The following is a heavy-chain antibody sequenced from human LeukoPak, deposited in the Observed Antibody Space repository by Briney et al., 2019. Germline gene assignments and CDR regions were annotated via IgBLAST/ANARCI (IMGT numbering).Heavy chain of an antibody. Sequence: GGSLRLSCAGSGFTVTSNYMSWVRQAPGKGLEWVSVIYTGGSTYYADSVKGRFTISRDNSKNTVYLQMNSLRAEDTAVYYCAKSPGYSRSFDYWGQGTLVSVSS. J-gene: IGHJ4*02. CDR3: AKSPGYSRSFDY. CDR1: GFTVTSNY. D-gene: IGHD6-13*01. V-gene: IGHV3-66*01. CDR2: IYTGGST.